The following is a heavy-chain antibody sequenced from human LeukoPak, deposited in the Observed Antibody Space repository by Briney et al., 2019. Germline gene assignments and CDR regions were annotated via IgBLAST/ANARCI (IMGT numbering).Heavy chain of an antibody. Sequence: SETQSLTCTVSGDSITIYYWSWIRQPPGKGLEWIGYIDHTGSTNYNPSLNSRVTISRDTSKNDFSLKLSSVTATDTAVYFCARGRVSSSVYYSTYYYYFYMDVWGKGTTVTVSS. J-gene: IGHJ6*03. D-gene: IGHD4-11*01. CDR2: IDHTGST. CDR1: GDSITIYY. V-gene: IGHV4-59*01. CDR3: ARGRVSSSVYYSTYYYYFYMDV.